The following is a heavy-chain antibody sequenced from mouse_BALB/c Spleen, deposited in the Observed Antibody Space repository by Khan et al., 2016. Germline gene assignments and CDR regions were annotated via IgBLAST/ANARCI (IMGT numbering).Heavy chain of an antibody. V-gene: IGHV14-3*02. J-gene: IGHJ3*01. D-gene: IGHD2-4*01. CDR3: ARSPYDYDVGFAY. CDR1: GFNIKDTY. Sequence: EVQLQESGAELVKPGASVKLSCTASGFNIKDTYMHWVKQRPEQGLEWIGRIDPANGNTKYDPKFQGKAPITADTSSNTAYLQLSSLTSEDTAFYYCARSPYDYDVGFAYWGQGTLVTVSA. CDR2: IDPANGNT.